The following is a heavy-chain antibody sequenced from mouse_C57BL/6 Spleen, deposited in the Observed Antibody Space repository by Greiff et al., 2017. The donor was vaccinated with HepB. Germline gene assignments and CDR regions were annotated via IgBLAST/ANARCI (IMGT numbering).Heavy chain of an antibody. D-gene: IGHD2-4*01. CDR1: GFNIKDYY. CDR2: IDPEDGET. J-gene: IGHJ4*01. CDR3: ARSGDYDGDYYAMDY. V-gene: IGHV14-2*01. Sequence: EVKLVESGAELVKPGASVKLSCTASGFNIKDYYMHWVKQRTEQGLEWIGRIDPEDGETKYAPTFQGKATITADTSSNTAYLQLSSLTSEDTAVYYCARSGDYDGDYYAMDYWGQGTSVTVSS.